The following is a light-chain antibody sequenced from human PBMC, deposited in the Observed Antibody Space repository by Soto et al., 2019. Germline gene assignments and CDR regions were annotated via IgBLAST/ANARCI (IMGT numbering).Light chain of an antibody. V-gene: IGKV1-5*02. CDR1: QSISTW. CDR2: DAS. CDR3: QQYNSYG. J-gene: IGKJ1*01. Sequence: DIQMTQSPSTLSASVGDRVTIICRASQSISTWLAWYQQKPGKAPKLLIYDASSLESGVPSRFSGSGSGTEFTLTISSLQPDDFATYYCQQYNSYGFGQGTKVDIK.